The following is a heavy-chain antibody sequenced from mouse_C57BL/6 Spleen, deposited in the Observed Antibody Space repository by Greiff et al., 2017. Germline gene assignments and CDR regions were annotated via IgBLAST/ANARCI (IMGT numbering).Heavy chain of an antibody. CDR3: TTSGTLFDY. CDR2: IDPENGDT. J-gene: IGHJ2*01. V-gene: IGHV14-4*01. D-gene: IGHD4-1*01. Sequence: VQLKESGAELVRPGASVKLSCTASGFNIKDDYMHWVKQRPEQGLEWIGWIDPENGDTEYASKFQGKATITADTSSNTAYLQLSSLTSEDTAVYYCTTSGTLFDYWGQGTTLTVSS. CDR1: GFNIKDDY.